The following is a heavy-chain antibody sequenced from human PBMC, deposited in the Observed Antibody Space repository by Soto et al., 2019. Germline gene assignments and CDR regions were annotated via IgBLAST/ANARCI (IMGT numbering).Heavy chain of an antibody. V-gene: IGHV4-30-4*01. CDR2: IYYSGST. CDR3: ARAPIDFRIDS. CDR1: GGSISSGDYY. D-gene: IGHD3-3*01. J-gene: IGHJ4*02. Sequence: QVQLQESGPGLVKPSQTLSLTCTVSGGSISSGDYYWSWIRQPPGKGLEWIGYIYYSGSTYYNPSLKMRVTISVDTSKNQFPLKLSAVTASDTAVYYCARAPIDFRIDSWGQGTLVTVSS.